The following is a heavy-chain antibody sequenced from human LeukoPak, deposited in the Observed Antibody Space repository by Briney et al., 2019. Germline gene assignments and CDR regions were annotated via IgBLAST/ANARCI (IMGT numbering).Heavy chain of an antibody. D-gene: IGHD6-13*01. CDR1: GSTFSSYG. Sequence: GGSLRLSCAASGSTFSSYGMHWVRQAPGKGLEWVAVIWYDGSNKYYADSVKGRFTISRDNAKNSLYLQMNSLRAEDTAVYYCARDTNSSSWYWFYYYYGMDVWGQGTTVTVSS. J-gene: IGHJ6*02. CDR3: ARDTNSSSWYWFYYYYGMDV. V-gene: IGHV3-33*01. CDR2: IWYDGSNK.